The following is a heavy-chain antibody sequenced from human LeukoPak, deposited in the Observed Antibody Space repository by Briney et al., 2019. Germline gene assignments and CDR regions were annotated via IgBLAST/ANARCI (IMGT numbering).Heavy chain of an antibody. D-gene: IGHD5-18*01. CDR3: ASGGYSYGFDY. CDR2: IYHNGNT. CDR1: GGSISSGGYS. Sequence: SQTLSLTCAVSGGSISSGGYSWSWIRQPPGKGLEWIGYIYHNGNTYYSPSLESRVTISVDRSKNQLPLKLSSVTAADTAMYYCASGGYSYGFDYWGQGTLVTVSS. J-gene: IGHJ4*02. V-gene: IGHV4-30-2*01.